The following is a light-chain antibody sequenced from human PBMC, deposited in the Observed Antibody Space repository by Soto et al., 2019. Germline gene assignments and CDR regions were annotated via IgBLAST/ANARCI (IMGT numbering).Light chain of an antibody. J-gene: IGKJ2*01. CDR3: QQYGRSPPFT. CDR2: GAS. Sequence: EIVLTQSPGTLSLSPGERATLSCRASQTVSSTDIAWYQQSPGQPPRLLIYGASSRATGLPARFSGSGSGTDFTLTISRLAPEDFAVYFCQQYGRSPPFTFGPGTKVEIK. CDR1: QTVSSTD. V-gene: IGKV3-20*01.